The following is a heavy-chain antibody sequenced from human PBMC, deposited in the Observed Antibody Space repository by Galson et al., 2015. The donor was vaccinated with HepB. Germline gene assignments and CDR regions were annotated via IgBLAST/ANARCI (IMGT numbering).Heavy chain of an antibody. CDR2: VSTDESHK. D-gene: IGHD2-21*02. CDR1: GFTFGSFA. Sequence: SLRLSCAASGFTFGSFAMHWVRQAPGTGLEWVAVVSTDESHKYYADSVKGRFTISRDNSKDTVYLQMNSLGNEDTAVYYCAKGGVPVPANWYFDLWGRGTLVSVSS. J-gene: IGHJ2*01. CDR3: AKGGVPVPANWYFDL. V-gene: IGHV3-30*18.